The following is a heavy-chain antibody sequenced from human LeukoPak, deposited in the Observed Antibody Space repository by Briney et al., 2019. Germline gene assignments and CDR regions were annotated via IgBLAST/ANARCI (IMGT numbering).Heavy chain of an antibody. CDR1: GFTFSNFN. D-gene: IGHD1-26*01. CDR3: ASEGVVGGAAHFDY. J-gene: IGHJ4*02. CDR2: ISRSSSPR. Sequence: GGSLRLSCVASGFTFSNFNMNWVRQAPGKGLEWISYISRSSSPRYYADSVKGRFTISRDNAKNSLFLQMNSLRVEDTAVYYCASEGVVGGAAHFDYWGQGTLVTVSS. V-gene: IGHV3-48*04.